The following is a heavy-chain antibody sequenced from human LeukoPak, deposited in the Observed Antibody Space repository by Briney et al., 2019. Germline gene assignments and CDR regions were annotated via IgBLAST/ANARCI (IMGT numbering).Heavy chain of an antibody. D-gene: IGHD3-10*02. CDR1: GYTFTSYA. Sequence: RASVKVSCKASGYTFTSYAMHWVRQAPGQRLEWMGWINAGNGNTKYSQEFQGRVTITRDTSASTAYMELNSLRAEDTAVYYCAELGITMIGGVWGKGTTVTISS. CDR2: INAGNGNT. J-gene: IGHJ6*04. V-gene: IGHV1-3*03. CDR3: AELGITMIGGV.